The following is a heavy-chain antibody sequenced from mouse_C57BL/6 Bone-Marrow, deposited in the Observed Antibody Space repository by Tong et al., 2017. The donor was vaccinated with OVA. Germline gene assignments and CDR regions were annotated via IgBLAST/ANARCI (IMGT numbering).Heavy chain of an antibody. CDR2: ISDGGSYT. CDR3: ARSYYYGSIDY. D-gene: IGHD1-1*01. Sequence: EVQLVESGGGLVKPGGSLKLSCAASGFTFSSYAMSWVRQTPEKRLEWVATISDGGSYTYYPDNVKGRFTISRDNAKNNLYLQMTSLRSEDTAMYYCARSYYYGSIDYWGQGTTLTVSS. V-gene: IGHV5-4*01. J-gene: IGHJ2*01. CDR1: GFTFSSYA.